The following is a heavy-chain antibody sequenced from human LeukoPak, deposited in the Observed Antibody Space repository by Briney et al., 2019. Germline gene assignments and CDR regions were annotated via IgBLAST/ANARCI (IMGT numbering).Heavy chain of an antibody. V-gene: IGHV4-34*01. CDR3: ARGRWLQK. Sequence: SETLSLTCAVYGGSFSGYYWSWIRQPPGKGLEWIGEINHSGSTNYNPSLKSRVTISVDTSKNQFSLKLSSVTAADTAVYYCARGRWLQKWGQGTLVTVSS. CDR1: GGSFSGYY. D-gene: IGHD5-24*01. CDR2: INHSGST. J-gene: IGHJ4*02.